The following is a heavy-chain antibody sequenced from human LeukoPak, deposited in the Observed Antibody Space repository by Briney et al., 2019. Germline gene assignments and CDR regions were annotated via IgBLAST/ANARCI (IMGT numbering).Heavy chain of an antibody. CDR2: IYYSGST. CDR1: GGSISSYY. CDR3: ARRAHPLTNWFDP. Sequence: SETLSLTCTVSGGSISSYYWSWIRQPPGKGLEWIGYIYYSGSTNYNPSLKSRVTISVDTSKNQFSLELSSVTAADTAVYYCARRAHPLTNWFDPWGRGTLATVSS. V-gene: IGHV4-59*08. J-gene: IGHJ5*02.